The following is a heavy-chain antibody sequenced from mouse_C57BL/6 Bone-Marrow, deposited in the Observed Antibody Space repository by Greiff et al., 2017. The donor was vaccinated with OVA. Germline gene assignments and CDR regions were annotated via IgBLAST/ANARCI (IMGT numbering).Heavy chain of an antibody. CDR3: ARRGYGKDWYFDV. V-gene: IGHV1-63*01. Sequence: QVQLQQSGAELVRPGTSVKMSCKASGYTFTNYWIGWAKQRPGHGLEWIGDIYPGGGYTNYNEKFKGKATLTADKSSSTAYMQFSSLTSEDSAIYYCARRGYGKDWYFDVWGTGTTVTVSS. J-gene: IGHJ1*03. CDR2: IYPGGGYT. CDR1: GYTFTNYW. D-gene: IGHD1-1*01.